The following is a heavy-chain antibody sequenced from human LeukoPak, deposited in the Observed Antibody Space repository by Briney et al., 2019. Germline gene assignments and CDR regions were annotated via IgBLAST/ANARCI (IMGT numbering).Heavy chain of an antibody. CDR2: FYYTGST. J-gene: IGHJ4*02. CDR3: ARKDMATTLFDS. CDR1: GGSFSGYY. D-gene: IGHD5-24*01. Sequence: PSETLSLTCAVYGGSFSGYYRGWIRQPPGKGLEWIGNFYYTGSTYYNPSLTSRVTISVDTSKNQFSLNLSAVTAADTAVYYCARKDMATTLFDSWGQGTLVTVSS. V-gene: IGHV4-34*01.